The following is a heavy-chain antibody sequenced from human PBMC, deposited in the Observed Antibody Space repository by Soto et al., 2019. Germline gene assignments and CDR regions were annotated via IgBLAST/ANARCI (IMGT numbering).Heavy chain of an antibody. V-gene: IGHV5-51*01. CDR2: IYPGDSDT. J-gene: IGHJ5*02. D-gene: IGHD5-12*01. Sequence: PGLPLRVSCKGSGYSFTNYWIGCMRQITGKGLEWMGIIYPGDSDTRYSPSFQGQVTISADKSISTAYLQWSSLKASDTAMYYCARRALRDGSLNWFDPWGQGTLVTVSS. CDR1: GYSFTNYW. CDR3: ARRALRDGSLNWFDP.